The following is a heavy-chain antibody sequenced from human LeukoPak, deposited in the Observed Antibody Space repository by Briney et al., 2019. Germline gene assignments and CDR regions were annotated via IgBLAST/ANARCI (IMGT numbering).Heavy chain of an antibody. V-gene: IGHV1-46*01. CDR3: ARDRALLWFGELLAPPNNWFDP. J-gene: IGHJ5*02. CDR1: GYTFTSYY. CDR2: INPSGGST. D-gene: IGHD3-10*01. Sequence: ASVKVSCKASGYTFTSYYMHWVRQAPGQGLEWMGIINPSGGSTSYAQKFQGRVTITADKSTSTAYMELSSLRSEDTAVYYCARDRALLWFGELLAPPNNWFDPWGQGTLVTVSS.